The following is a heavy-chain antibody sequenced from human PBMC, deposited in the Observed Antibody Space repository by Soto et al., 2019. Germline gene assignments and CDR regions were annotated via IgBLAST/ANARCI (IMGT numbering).Heavy chain of an antibody. CDR1: RFTLRSYA. D-gene: IGHD2-2*01. Sequence: RGALRLSCAPSRFTLRSYALHRVRQAPGQGQGWVAVISYDGSNKYYADSVKGRFTISRDNSKNTLYLQMNSLRAEDTAVYYCARDNCSSTSCYLYYYYGMDVWGQGTTVTVSS. CDR2: ISYDGSNK. J-gene: IGHJ6*02. CDR3: ARDNCSSTSCYLYYYYGMDV. V-gene: IGHV3-30-3*01.